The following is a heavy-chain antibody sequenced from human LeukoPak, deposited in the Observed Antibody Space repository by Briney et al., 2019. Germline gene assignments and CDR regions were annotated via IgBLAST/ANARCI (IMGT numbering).Heavy chain of an antibody. J-gene: IGHJ5*02. CDR3: ARDAHCGGDCYSGWFDP. Sequence: SETLSPTCTVSGGSTSSHYWSWIRQPPGKGLEWIGYIYYSGSTNYNPSLKSRVTISVDTSKNQFSLKLSSVTAADTAVYYCARDAHCGGDCYSGWFDPWGQGTLVTVSS. CDR1: GGSTSSHY. D-gene: IGHD2-21*02. CDR2: IYYSGST. V-gene: IGHV4-59*11.